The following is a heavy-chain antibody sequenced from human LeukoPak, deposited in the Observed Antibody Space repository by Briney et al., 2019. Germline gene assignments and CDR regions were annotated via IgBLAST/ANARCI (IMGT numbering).Heavy chain of an antibody. CDR1: GGSISSGSYY. CDR3: ARAKDYVWGSYPTRGAFDI. Sequence: SQTLSLTCTVSGGSISSGSYYWSWIRQPAGKGLEWIGRIYTSGSTNYNPSLKSRVTISVGTSKNQFSLKLSSVTAADTAVYYCARAKDYVWGSYPTRGAFDIWGQGTMVTVSS. CDR2: IYTSGST. J-gene: IGHJ3*02. V-gene: IGHV4-61*02. D-gene: IGHD3-16*01.